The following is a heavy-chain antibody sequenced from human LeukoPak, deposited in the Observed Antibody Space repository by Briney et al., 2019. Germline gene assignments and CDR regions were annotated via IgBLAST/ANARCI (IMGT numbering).Heavy chain of an antibody. CDR3: VKDGDDSGWNYFDY. CDR1: GFPFSNHG. Sequence: PGGSLRLSCAASGFPFSNHGMHWFRQAPGKGLEWVAVISYDGRNKYYADSVKGRFTISRDNSQNTLSLQMNSLRAEDTAVYYCVKDGDDSGWNYFDYWGQGTLVTVSS. V-gene: IGHV3-30*18. CDR2: ISYDGRNK. D-gene: IGHD6-19*01. J-gene: IGHJ4*02.